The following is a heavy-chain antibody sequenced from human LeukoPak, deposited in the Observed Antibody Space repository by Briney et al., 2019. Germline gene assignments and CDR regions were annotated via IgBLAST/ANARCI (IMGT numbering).Heavy chain of an antibody. CDR3: ARAVRGYFDY. CDR1: GGTFSSYA. J-gene: IGHJ4*02. V-gene: IGHV1-69*05. Sequence: SXXVSCKASGGTFSSYAISWVRQAPGQGLEWMGRIIPIFGTANYAQKFQGRVTITTDESTSTAYMELSSLRSEDTAVYYCARAVRGYFDYWGQGTLVTVSS. CDR2: IIPIFGTA.